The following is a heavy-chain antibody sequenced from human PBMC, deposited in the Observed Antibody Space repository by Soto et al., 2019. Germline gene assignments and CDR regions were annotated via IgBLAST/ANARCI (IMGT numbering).Heavy chain of an antibody. CDR1: GGSFSDYY. V-gene: IGHV4-34*01. Sequence: SETLSLTCAVYGGSFSDYYWTWIRQPPGKGLEWIGEINHRGSTNYNPSLKSRVTISVDTSQNQFSLKLRSVTAADTAVYYCARGTCSSTSCHIDDWGQGALVTVSS. D-gene: IGHD2-2*01. CDR3: ARGTCSSTSCHIDD. CDR2: INHRGST. J-gene: IGHJ4*02.